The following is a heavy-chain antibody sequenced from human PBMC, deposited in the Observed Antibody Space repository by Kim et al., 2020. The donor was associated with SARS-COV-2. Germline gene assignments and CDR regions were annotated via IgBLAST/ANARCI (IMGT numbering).Heavy chain of an antibody. V-gene: IGHV3-30*02. Sequence: ANAVKGRFTISRDNSKTTLYLQMNSLRAEDTAVYYCAKDYSLLWFGELYYWGQGTLVTVSS. J-gene: IGHJ4*02. CDR3: AKDYSLLWFGELYY. D-gene: IGHD3-10*01.